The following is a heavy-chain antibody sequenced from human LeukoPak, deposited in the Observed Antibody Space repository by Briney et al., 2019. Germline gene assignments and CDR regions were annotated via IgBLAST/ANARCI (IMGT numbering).Heavy chain of an antibody. CDR3: AKAGRSSSDY. J-gene: IGHJ4*02. D-gene: IGHD6-6*01. V-gene: IGHV3-30*18. CDR1: GFTFSSYG. CDR2: ISYDGSNK. Sequence: HPGGSLRLSCAASGFTFSSYGMHWVRQAPGKGLEWVAVISYDGSNKYYADSVKGRITISRDNSKNTLYLQMNSLRAEDTAVYYCAKAGRSSSDYWGQGTLVTVSS.